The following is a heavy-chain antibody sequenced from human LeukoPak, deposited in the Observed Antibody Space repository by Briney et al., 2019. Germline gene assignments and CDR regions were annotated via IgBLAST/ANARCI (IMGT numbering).Heavy chain of an antibody. CDR2: ISGSGGST. V-gene: IGHV3-23*01. Sequence: GGSLRLSCAASGFTFSSYAMSWVRQAPGKGLEWVSAISGSGGSTYYADSVKGRFTISRDNSKNTLYLQMNSLRAEDTAVYYCAKHPGRFLAPPTPNYYYDSSGSAYYFDYWGQGTLVTVSS. CDR3: AKHPGRFLAPPTPNYYYDSSGSAYYFDY. CDR1: GFTFSSYA. D-gene: IGHD3-22*01. J-gene: IGHJ4*02.